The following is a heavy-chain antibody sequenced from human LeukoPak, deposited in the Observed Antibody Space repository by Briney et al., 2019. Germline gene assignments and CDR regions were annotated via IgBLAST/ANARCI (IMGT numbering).Heavy chain of an antibody. Sequence: GGSLRLSCAASGFTFSSYGMHWVRQAPGKGLEWVAFIRYDGSNKYYADSVKGRFTISRDNFKNTLYLQMNSLRAEDTAVYYCAKDGTWIQLWPDRGGFDYWGQGTLVTVSS. CDR3: AKDGTWIQLWPDRGGFDY. V-gene: IGHV3-30*02. J-gene: IGHJ4*02. CDR1: GFTFSSYG. D-gene: IGHD5-18*01. CDR2: IRYDGSNK.